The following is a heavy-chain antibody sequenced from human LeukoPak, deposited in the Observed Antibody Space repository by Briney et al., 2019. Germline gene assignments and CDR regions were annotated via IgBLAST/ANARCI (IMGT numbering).Heavy chain of an antibody. J-gene: IGHJ4*02. D-gene: IGHD6-19*01. CDR1: GYTFSSHW. Sequence: GESLKISCKGSGYTFSSHWIAWVRQMPGRGLEWMGIMYPGDSDTRYSPSFQGQITISADKSLSTAYLQWNSLKASDTAMYYCARSGPVAVAGKSFDSWGQGILVTVSP. CDR3: ARSGPVAVAGKSFDS. CDR2: MYPGDSDT. V-gene: IGHV5-51*01.